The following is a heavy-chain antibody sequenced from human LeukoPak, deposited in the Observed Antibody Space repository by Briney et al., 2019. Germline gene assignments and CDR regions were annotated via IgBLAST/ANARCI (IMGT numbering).Heavy chain of an antibody. CDR3: ARGAQIYDSSGYYFDY. V-gene: IGHV4-34*01. D-gene: IGHD3-22*01. CDR2: INHSGST. CDR1: GGSFSGYY. J-gene: IGHJ4*02. Sequence: SETLSLTCAVYGGSFSGYYWSWIRPPPGKGLEWIGEINHSGSTNYNPSLKSRVTISVDTSKNQFSLKLSSVTAADTAVYYCARGAQIYDSSGYYFDYWGQGTLVTVSS.